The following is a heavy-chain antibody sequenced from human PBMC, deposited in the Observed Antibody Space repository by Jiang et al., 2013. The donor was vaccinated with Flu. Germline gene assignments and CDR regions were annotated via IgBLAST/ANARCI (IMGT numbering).Heavy chain of an antibody. J-gene: IGHJ3*02. V-gene: IGHV4-31*02. CDR2: IYYSGST. CDR3: ARMGPKVGAKAFDI. Sequence: PTKGLEWIGYIYYSGSTYYNPSLKSRVTISVDTSKNQFSLKLSSVTAADTAVYYCARMGPKVGAKAFDIWGQGTMVTVSS. D-gene: IGHD1-26*01.